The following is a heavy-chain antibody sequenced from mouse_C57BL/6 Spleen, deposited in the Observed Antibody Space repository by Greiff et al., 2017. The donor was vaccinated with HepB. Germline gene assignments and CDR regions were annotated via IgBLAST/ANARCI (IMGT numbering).Heavy chain of an antibody. V-gene: IGHV1-22*01. CDR2: INPNNGGT. CDR1: GYTFTDYN. Sequence: QLQQSGPELVKPGASVKMSCKASGYTFTDYNMHWVKQSHGKSLEWIGYINPNNGGTSYNQKFKGKATLTVNKSSSTAYMELRSLTSEVSAVYYCARDYCECGGTLWYFDVWGTGTPVTVSS. D-gene: IGHD2-4*01. CDR3: ARDYCECGGTLWYFDV. J-gene: IGHJ1*03.